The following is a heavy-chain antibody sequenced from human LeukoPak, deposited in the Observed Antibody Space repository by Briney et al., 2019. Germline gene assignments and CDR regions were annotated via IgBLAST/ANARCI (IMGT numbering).Heavy chain of an antibody. Sequence: ASVKVSCKASGGTFSSYAISWVRQAPGQGLEWMGGIIPIFGTANYAQKFQGRVTITADESTSTAYMELSSLRSEDTAVYYCARGRSWNYLLDCWGQGTLVTVSS. CDR3: ARGRSWNYLLDC. V-gene: IGHV1-69*13. CDR1: GGTFSSYA. CDR2: IIPIFGTA. D-gene: IGHD1-7*01. J-gene: IGHJ4*02.